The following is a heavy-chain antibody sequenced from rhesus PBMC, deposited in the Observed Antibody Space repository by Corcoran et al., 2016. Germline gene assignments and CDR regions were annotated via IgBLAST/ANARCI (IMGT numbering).Heavy chain of an antibody. D-gene: IGHD1-1*01. CDR1: GGSFRGYY. J-gene: IGHJ6*01. CDR2: IDGNIAVT. Sequence: QLQLQESGPGLVKPPETLSLTCAVSGGSFRGYYWSWIRQTPGKGLEWIGSIDGNIAVTKYNPSLNRWVTISKETSKNQFSLKLSSVTAADTAVYYCARHRELEDGLDSWGQGVVVTVSS. CDR3: ARHRELEDGLDS. V-gene: IGHV4-81*01.